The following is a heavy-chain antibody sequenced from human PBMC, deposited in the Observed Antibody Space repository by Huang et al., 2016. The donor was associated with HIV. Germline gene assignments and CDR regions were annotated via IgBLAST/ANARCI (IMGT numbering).Heavy chain of an antibody. J-gene: IGHJ4*02. CDR3: AKDGRGSGTYYDYFEY. V-gene: IGHV3-30*18. D-gene: IGHD1-26*01. CDR1: GFTFNKFD. CDR2: IYYDGSSK. Sequence: VQLVESGGGVVQPGRSLRLSCAAFGFTFNKFDMHWVRQAPGKGLEWVAIIYYDGSSKYHADSVKGRFTISRDNSKNTVYLQMNSLRVEDTAVYYCAKDGRGSGTYYDYFEYWGQGTLVTVSS.